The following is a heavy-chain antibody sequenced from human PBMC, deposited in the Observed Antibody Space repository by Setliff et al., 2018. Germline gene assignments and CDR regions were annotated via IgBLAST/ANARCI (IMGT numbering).Heavy chain of an antibody. Sequence: GSLRLSCEASGIDFSDHFMSWIRQPPGKGLEWIGYIYYSGTTNYNPSLKSRVTISVDTSKNQFSLKLTSVTAADTAVYYCARGHPNSSRSSLVYWGQGTLVTVSS. D-gene: IGHD6-6*01. J-gene: IGHJ4*02. CDR3: ARGHPNSSRSSLVY. V-gene: IGHV4-59*11. CDR1: GIDFSDHF. CDR2: IYYSGTT.